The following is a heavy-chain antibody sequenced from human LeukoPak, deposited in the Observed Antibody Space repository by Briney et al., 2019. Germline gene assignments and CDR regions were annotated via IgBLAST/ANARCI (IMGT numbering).Heavy chain of an antibody. Sequence: SETLSLTCTVSGGSISSSSYYWGWIRQPPGKGLEWIGSIYYSGSTYYNPSLKSRVTISVDTSKNQFSLKLSSVTAADTAVYYCAKRGAAAIFDYWGQGTLVTVFS. D-gene: IGHD6-13*01. CDR2: IYYSGST. CDR1: GGSISSSSYY. J-gene: IGHJ4*02. V-gene: IGHV4-39*07. CDR3: AKRGAAAIFDY.